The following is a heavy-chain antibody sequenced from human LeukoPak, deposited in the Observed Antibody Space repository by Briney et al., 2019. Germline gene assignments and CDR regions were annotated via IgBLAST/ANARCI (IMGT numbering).Heavy chain of an antibody. CDR3: AKDDSSSMYAFDY. V-gene: IGHV3-30*18. CDR1: GFTLRSNA. CDR2: ISYDGSNK. J-gene: IGHJ4*02. Sequence: TGGPLKLSCEAPGFTLRSNAMHGVPKAPAKGLKGGAVISYDGSNKYYADSVKGRFTISRDNSKNTLYLQMNSLRAEDTAVYYCAKDDSSSMYAFDYWGQGTLVTVSS. D-gene: IGHD6-6*01.